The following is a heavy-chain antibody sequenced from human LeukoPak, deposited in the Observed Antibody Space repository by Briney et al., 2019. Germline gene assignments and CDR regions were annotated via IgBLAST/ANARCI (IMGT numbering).Heavy chain of an antibody. CDR1: GFSFSNAW. V-gene: IGHV3-15*01. Sequence: GGSLRLSCAASGFSFSNAWMSWVRQAPGKGLEWVGHIKSKTDGGTAEYVAPVKGRFTISRDDSKNLLHLQMNSLKIEDTAIYYCTTDRFAWGQGTLVTVSS. CDR3: TTDRFA. J-gene: IGHJ5*02. CDR2: IKSKTDGGTA.